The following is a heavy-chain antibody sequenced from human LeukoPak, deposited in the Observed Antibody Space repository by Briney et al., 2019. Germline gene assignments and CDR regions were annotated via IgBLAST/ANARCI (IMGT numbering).Heavy chain of an antibody. CDR1: GGSISGYY. Sequence: SETLYLTCTVSGGSISGYYWSWSRQPPGKGVEWIGNLYYRRGAWYKSSLKSRVTTSVDTSKNEFSLKLTSVTAADTAVYYCARDGATIFWWAFDIWGQGTMVTVPS. CDR2: LYYRRGA. CDR3: ARDGATIFWWAFDI. V-gene: IGHV4-59*01. D-gene: IGHD3-9*01. J-gene: IGHJ3*02.